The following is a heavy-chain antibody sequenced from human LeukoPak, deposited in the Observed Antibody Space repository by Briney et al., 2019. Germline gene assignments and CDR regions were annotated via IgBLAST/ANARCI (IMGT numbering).Heavy chain of an antibody. CDR3: ARGNLYDSRGLLDF. CDR2: VYTTGST. V-gene: IGHV4-4*07. CDR1: SGSIGTFY. D-gene: IGHD3-22*01. J-gene: IGHJ4*02. Sequence: PSETLSLTCTVSSGSIGTFYWTWVRQPAGKGLEWIGHVYTTGSTAYNPSLKSRVTTSLDKSRNEFSLRLTSVTAADTAVYYCARGNLYDSRGLLDFWGQGTLVTISS.